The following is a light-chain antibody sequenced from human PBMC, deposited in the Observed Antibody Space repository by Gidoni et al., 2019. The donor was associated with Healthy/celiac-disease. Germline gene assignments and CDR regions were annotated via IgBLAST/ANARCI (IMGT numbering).Light chain of an antibody. CDR2: DAS. V-gene: IGKV1-33*01. CDR1: QDISNY. J-gene: IGKJ4*01. CDR3: QQYDNLLHPLT. Sequence: DIQMTQSPSSLSASVGDRVTITCQASQDISNYLNWYQQKPGKAPKLLIYDASNLETGVPSRFSGSGSGTDFTFTISSLQPEDIATYYCQQYDNLLHPLTFGGGTKVEIK.